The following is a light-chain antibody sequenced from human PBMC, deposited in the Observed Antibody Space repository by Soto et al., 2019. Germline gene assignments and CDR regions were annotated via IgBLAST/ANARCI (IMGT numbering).Light chain of an antibody. CDR3: HQYNSYST. Sequence: DIQMTQSPSTLSASVGDRVTITCRASQSISSWLAWYQQKPGKAPNLLIYDASSLESGVPSRFSGSGSGTEFTLTISSLQPDDFATYYCHQYNSYSTFGQGTKVEIK. V-gene: IGKV1-5*01. J-gene: IGKJ1*01. CDR2: DAS. CDR1: QSISSW.